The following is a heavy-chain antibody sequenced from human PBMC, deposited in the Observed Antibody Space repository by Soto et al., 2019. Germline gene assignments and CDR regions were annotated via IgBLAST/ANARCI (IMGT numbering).Heavy chain of an antibody. J-gene: IGHJ4*02. Sequence: EVQLVESGGGLVQPGGSLRLSCAASGFTFSSYITNWVRQAPGKGLEWVSYIDSSSNTIYYGDSVKGRFTISRDNAKNSLYLQMNSLRAGDTAVYYCARVSGYACDYWGQGTLVSVSS. CDR1: GFTFSSYI. CDR2: IDSSSNTI. D-gene: IGHD5-12*01. CDR3: ARVSGYACDY. V-gene: IGHV3-48*01.